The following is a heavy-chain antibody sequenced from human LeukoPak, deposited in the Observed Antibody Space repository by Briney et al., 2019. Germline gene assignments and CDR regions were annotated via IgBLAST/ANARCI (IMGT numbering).Heavy chain of an antibody. D-gene: IGHD3-22*01. CDR3: ARGFRMIVVVTPFDY. V-gene: IGHV3-21*01. J-gene: IGHJ4*02. CDR1: GFTFSNYN. CDR2: ISSSSSYI. Sequence: GGSLRLSCAASGFTFSNYNMNWVRQAPGKGLEWVSSISSSSSYIYYADSVKGRFTISRDNAKNSLYLQMNSLRAEDTAVYYCARGFRMIVVVTPFDYWGQGTLVTVSS.